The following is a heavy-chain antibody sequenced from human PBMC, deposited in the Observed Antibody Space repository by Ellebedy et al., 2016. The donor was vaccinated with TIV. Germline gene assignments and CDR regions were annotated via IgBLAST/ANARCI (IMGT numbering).Heavy chain of an antibody. Sequence: GESLKISCKGSGYKFASYWITWVRQMPGKGLEWMGSIDPSDSYTKYSPSFQGQVTISVDKSTSTAYLQWSSLKASDTAIYFCARRYYWIRRSVYYYGMDVWGQGTTVTVSS. J-gene: IGHJ6*02. CDR3: ARRYYWIRRSVYYYGMDV. D-gene: IGHD1-20*01. V-gene: IGHV5-10-1*04. CDR2: IDPSDSYT. CDR1: GYKFASYW.